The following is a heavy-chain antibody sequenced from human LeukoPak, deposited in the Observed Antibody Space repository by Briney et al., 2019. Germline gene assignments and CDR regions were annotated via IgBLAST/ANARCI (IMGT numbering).Heavy chain of an antibody. CDR1: GFTFSSYA. CDR2: ISYDGSNK. J-gene: IGHJ2*01. Sequence: GGSLRLSCAASGFTFSSYAMHWVRQAPGKGPEWVAVISYDGSNKYYADSVKGRFTISRDNSKNTLYLQMNSLRAEDTAVYYCARDRRISGWYFDLWGRGTLVTVSS. CDR3: ARDRRISGWYFDL. V-gene: IGHV3-30*04. D-gene: IGHD3-10*01.